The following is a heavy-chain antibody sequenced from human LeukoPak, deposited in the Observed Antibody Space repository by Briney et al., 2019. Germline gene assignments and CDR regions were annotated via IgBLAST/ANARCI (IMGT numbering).Heavy chain of an antibody. CDR1: GFTFSSYW. Sequence: PGGSLRLSCVASGFTFSSYWWHWVRQAPGKGLVWVSRINSDGSTINYADSVKGRFTISRDNAKNTLYLQMNSLRAEDTAAYYCARIPVEDYGARYFTFWGQGTLVTVSS. D-gene: IGHD4-17*01. CDR2: INSDGSTI. CDR3: ARIPVEDYGARYFTF. V-gene: IGHV3-74*01. J-gene: IGHJ4*02.